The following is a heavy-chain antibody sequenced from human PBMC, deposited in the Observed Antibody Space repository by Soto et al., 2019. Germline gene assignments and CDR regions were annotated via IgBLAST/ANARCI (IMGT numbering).Heavy chain of an antibody. CDR1: GYTFTVYY. D-gene: IGHD2-2*02. Sequence: ASVKVSCKASGYTFTVYYMHCVLQAPLQWLDWMGWINPNSGGTNYAQKFQGRVTMTRDTSISTAYMELSRLRSDDTAVYYCARFFLPTAIGGGYYYGMDVWGQGTTVTVSS. V-gene: IGHV1-2*02. CDR3: ARFFLPTAIGGGYYYGMDV. CDR2: INPNSGGT. J-gene: IGHJ6*02.